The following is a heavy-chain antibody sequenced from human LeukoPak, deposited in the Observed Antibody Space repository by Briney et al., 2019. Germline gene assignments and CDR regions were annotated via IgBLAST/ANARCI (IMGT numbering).Heavy chain of an antibody. V-gene: IGHV3-23*01. Sequence: GGTLRLSCAASGFTFSSYGMSWVRQAPGKGLEWISAIRGSGDRTHYADSVKGRFTISRDNSKNTLYLQMNSLRAEGTAVYYCAKDSGFAYSSSWYRVDAFDIWGQGTMVTVSS. CDR3: AKDSGFAYSSSWYRVDAFDI. CDR2: IRGSGDRT. CDR1: GFTFSSYG. J-gene: IGHJ3*02. D-gene: IGHD6-13*01.